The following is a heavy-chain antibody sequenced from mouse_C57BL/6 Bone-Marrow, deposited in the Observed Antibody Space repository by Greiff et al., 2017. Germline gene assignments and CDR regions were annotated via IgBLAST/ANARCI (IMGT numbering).Heavy chain of an antibody. CDR1: GYTFTSYW. D-gene: IGHD2-1*01. CDR2: SYPGNSDT. Sequence: EVQLQQSGTVLARPGASVKMSCKTSGYTFTSYWMHWVKQRPGQGLEWIGASYPGNSDTSYNQKFKGKAKLTAVTSASTAYMELSSLTNEDSAVYYCTRDGNYGFAYWGQGTLVTVSA. V-gene: IGHV1-5*01. J-gene: IGHJ3*01. CDR3: TRDGNYGFAY.